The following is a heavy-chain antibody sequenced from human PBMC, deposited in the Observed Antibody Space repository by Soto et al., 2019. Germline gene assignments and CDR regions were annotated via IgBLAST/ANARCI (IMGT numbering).Heavy chain of an antibody. CDR2: MNPNSGNT. Sequence: ASVKVSCKASGYTFTSYDINWVRQATGQGLDLMGLMNPNSGNTGYAQKFQGRVTMTRNTSISTAYMELSSLRSEDTAVYYCARPVGVVAMAYYYYYGMDVWGQGTTVTVSS. CDR1: GYTFTSYD. V-gene: IGHV1-8*01. CDR3: ARPVGVVAMAYYYYYGMDV. D-gene: IGHD5-18*01. J-gene: IGHJ6*02.